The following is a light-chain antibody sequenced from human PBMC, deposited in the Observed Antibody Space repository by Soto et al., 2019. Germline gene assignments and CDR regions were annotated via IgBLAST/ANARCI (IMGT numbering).Light chain of an antibody. J-gene: IGLJ3*02. Sequence: QSVLTQPPSASGTPGQRVTLSCSGTSSNIGVNAVNWYHQPPATSPKLLMHGNSQRPSGVPDRFSGSKSGASASLAISWRRTEEDDDYYCAACDDSRSGVVFGGGTKLTVL. CDR2: GNS. CDR3: AACDDSRSGVV. V-gene: IGLV1-47*02. CDR1: SSNIGVNA.